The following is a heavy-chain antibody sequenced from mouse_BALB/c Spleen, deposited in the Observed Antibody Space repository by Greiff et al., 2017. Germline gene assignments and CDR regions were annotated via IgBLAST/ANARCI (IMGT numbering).Heavy chain of an antibody. CDR1: GYTFTDYN. J-gene: IGHJ4*01. D-gene: IGHD2-2*01. Sequence: EVQLQQSGPELVKPGASVKISCKASGYTFTDYNMHWVKQSHGKSLEWIGYIYPYNGGTGYNQKFKSKATLTVDNSSSTAYMELRSLTSEDSAVYYCANGYAGDAMDYWGQGTSVTVSS. CDR2: IYPYNGGT. V-gene: IGHV1S29*02. CDR3: ANGYAGDAMDY.